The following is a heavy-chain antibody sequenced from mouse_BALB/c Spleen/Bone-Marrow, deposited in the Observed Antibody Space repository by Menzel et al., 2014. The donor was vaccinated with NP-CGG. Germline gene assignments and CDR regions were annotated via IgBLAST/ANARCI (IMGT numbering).Heavy chain of an antibody. J-gene: IGHJ3*01. CDR1: GYTFTSYX. V-gene: IGHV1S56*01. CDR2: IYPGDGST. D-gene: IGHD3-2*01. Sequence: QVQLQQSGPELVRXGALVKISCKASGYTFTSYXXNXVKQRPGQGLEWIGWIYPGDGSTKYNEKLKGKATLTADKSSSTAYMQVSSLTSENSAVYFCAMTARGGXAYWGQGTLVTVSA. CDR3: AMTARGGXAY.